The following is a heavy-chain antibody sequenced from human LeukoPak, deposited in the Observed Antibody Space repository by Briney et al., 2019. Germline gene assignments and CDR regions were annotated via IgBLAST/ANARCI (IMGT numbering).Heavy chain of an antibody. CDR3: ARARRAVAGQYYFDY. CDR1: GYTFTSYD. Sequence: ASVKVSCKASGYTFTSYDINWVRQATEQGLEWMGWMNPNSGNTGYAQKFQGRVTMTRNTSISTAYMELSSLRSEDTAVYYCARARRAVAGQYYFDYWGQGTLVTVSS. D-gene: IGHD6-19*01. V-gene: IGHV1-8*01. CDR2: MNPNSGNT. J-gene: IGHJ4*02.